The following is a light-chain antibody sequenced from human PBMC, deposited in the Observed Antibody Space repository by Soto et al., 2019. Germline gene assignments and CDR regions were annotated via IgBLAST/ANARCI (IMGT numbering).Light chain of an antibody. CDR3: QTWDSRLYVV. CDR2: HNS. Sequence: SYELTQPPSVSVSPGQTASITCSGDKLEDKYASWYQQKPGQSPVLVISHNSERPSGIPKRFSGSNSGNTATLTISGTQAMDEADYYCQTWDSRLYVVFGGGTKLTVL. J-gene: IGLJ2*01. V-gene: IGLV3-1*01. CDR1: KLEDKY.